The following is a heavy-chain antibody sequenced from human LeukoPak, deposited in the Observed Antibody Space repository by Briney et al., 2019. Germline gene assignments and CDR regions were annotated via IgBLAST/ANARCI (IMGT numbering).Heavy chain of an antibody. Sequence: SGILSLTCAVSGGSISSSNWWSWVRQPPGKGLEWIGEVYHSGSTNYNASLESRVTISIDKSKNQFSLKLSSVTAADTAVYYCARLAIAVTPYYFDFWGQGTLVTVSS. D-gene: IGHD6-19*01. CDR2: VYHSGST. V-gene: IGHV4-4*02. CDR3: ARLAIAVTPYYFDF. CDR1: GGSISSSNW. J-gene: IGHJ4*02.